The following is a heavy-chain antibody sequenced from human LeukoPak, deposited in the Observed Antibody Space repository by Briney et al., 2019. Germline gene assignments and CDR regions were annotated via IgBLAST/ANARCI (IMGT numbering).Heavy chain of an antibody. J-gene: IGHJ4*02. D-gene: IGHD1-26*01. CDR3: ARARELTYYFDY. Sequence: SETLSLTCTVSGGSISSYYWSWIRQPPGNGLEWIGYIYYSGSTNYNPSLKSRVTISVDTSKNQFSLKLSSVTAADTAVYYCARARELTYYFDYWGQGTLVTVSS. V-gene: IGHV4-59*01. CDR1: GGSISSYY. CDR2: IYYSGST.